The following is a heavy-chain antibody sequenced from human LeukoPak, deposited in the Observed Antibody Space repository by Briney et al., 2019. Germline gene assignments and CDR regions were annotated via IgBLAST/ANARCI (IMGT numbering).Heavy chain of an antibody. V-gene: IGHV3-21*01. CDR2: ISSSSSYI. J-gene: IGHJ5*02. Sequence: KPGGSLRLSCAASGFTVSSNYMSWVRQAPGKGLEWVSSISSSSSYIYYADSVKGRFTISRDNAKNSLYLQMNSLRAEDTAVYYCAREEADWFDPWGQGTLVTVSS. CDR1: GFTVSSNY. CDR3: AREEADWFDP.